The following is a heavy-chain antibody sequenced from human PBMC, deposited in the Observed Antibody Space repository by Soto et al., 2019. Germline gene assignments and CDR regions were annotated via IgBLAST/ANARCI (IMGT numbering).Heavy chain of an antibody. Sequence: QVQLQESGPGLVKPSGTLSLTCAVSGGSAASTNWWSWVRQSPGKGLEWIGETYHSGGTNYNPSLKSLVTRSVDKPKNQLSRKMTSVMAANTAAYYGARTIYYNSGGFPALASGHWYAGMDVWGEGTTVTVSS. CDR2: TYHSGGT. V-gene: IGHV4-4*02. CDR3: ARTIYYNSGGFPALASGHWYAGMDV. CDR1: GGSAASTNW. J-gene: IGHJ6*04. D-gene: IGHD3-22*01.